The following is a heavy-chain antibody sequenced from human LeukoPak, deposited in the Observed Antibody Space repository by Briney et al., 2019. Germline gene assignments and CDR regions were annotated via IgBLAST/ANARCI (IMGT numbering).Heavy chain of an antibody. D-gene: IGHD1-26*01. J-gene: IGHJ2*01. CDR2: IYYSGST. CDR1: GGSISSSSYY. CDR3: ARDRSGSYYPAYWYFDL. Sequence: PSETLSLTCTVSGGSISSSSYYWGWIRQPPGKGLEWIGSIYYSGSTYYNPSLKSRVTISVDTSKNQFSLKLSSVTAADTAVYYCARDRSGSYYPAYWYFDLWGRGTLVTVSS. V-gene: IGHV4-39*07.